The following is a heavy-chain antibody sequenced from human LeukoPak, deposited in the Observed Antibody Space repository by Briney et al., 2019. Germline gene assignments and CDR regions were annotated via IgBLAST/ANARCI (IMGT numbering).Heavy chain of an antibody. Sequence: ASVKISCKVSGYTFTDYYMHWVQQAPGKGLEWMGLVDPEDGETIYAEKFQGRVTITADTSTDTAYMELSSLRSEDTAVYYCARDLVGDSPDYYYGMDVWGQGTTVTVSS. V-gene: IGHV1-69-2*01. CDR2: VDPEDGET. D-gene: IGHD4-17*01. J-gene: IGHJ6*02. CDR3: ARDLVGDSPDYYYGMDV. CDR1: GYTFTDYY.